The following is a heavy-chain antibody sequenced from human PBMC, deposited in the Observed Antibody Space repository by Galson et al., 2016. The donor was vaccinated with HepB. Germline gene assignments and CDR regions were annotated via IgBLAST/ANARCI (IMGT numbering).Heavy chain of an antibody. CDR1: GSTFSTYS. CDR3: ASDGGRGYTYGYFDY. CDR2: ISSRSSTV. V-gene: IGHV3-48*02. J-gene: IGHJ4*02. Sequence: SLRLSCAASGSTFSTYSMNWVRQAPGKGLEWVSYISSRSSTVYYADSLKGRFTISRDNAKNSLYLQMNSLRDEDTEVFYCASDGGRGYTYGYFDYWGRGTLVTGAS. D-gene: IGHD5-18*01.